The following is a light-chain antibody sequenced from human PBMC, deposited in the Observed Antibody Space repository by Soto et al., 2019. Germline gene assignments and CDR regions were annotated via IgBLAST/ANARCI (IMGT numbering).Light chain of an antibody. CDR3: MQALQTPWT. J-gene: IGKJ1*01. CDR2: LGS. V-gene: IGKV2-28*01. CDR1: QSLLQSNGNTH. Sequence: DIVMTQSPLSLPVTPGEPASISCRSSQSLLQSNGNTHLEWYLQKPGQSPQLLIYLGSNRASGVPDRFSGSGSGTDFTLKISRVEAEDVGFYYCMQALQTPWTFGQGTRVEIK.